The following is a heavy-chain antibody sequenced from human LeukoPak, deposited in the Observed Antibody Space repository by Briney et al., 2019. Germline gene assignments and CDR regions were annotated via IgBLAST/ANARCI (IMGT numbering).Heavy chain of an antibody. J-gene: IGHJ4*02. Sequence: PGGSLRLSCAASGFTFSSYAMSWVRQAPGKGLEGVPTINSGGNTYYADSMKGRFTISRDNSKNTLFLQMNSLRVEDTGVYYCSKDPPISAAGPRYSDRWGQGTLVTVSS. CDR3: SKDPPISAAGPRYSDR. CDR1: GFTFSSYA. V-gene: IGHV3-23*01. D-gene: IGHD6-13*01. CDR2: INSGGNT.